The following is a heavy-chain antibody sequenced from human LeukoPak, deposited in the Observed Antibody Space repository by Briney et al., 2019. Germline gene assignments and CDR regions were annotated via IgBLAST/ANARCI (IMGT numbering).Heavy chain of an antibody. Sequence: GGSLRLSCAASGFSFSRSAMSWVRQAPGKGLEWVSLVSSTSSYIYYADSLKGRFTISRDNSKSILYLQMNSLRVEDTALYYCAKDPMWFGEGDYKYYMDVWGKGTTVTVSS. J-gene: IGHJ6*03. D-gene: IGHD3-10*01. CDR3: AKDPMWFGEGDYKYYMDV. CDR2: VSSTSSYI. V-gene: IGHV3-21*04. CDR1: GFSFSRSA.